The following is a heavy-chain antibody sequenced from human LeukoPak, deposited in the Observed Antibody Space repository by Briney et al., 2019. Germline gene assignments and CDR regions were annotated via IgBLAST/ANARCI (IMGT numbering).Heavy chain of an antibody. CDR2: VYYSGST. J-gene: IGHJ4*02. CDR1: GGSISSYY. D-gene: IGHD3-9*01. Sequence: SETLSLTCTVSGGSISSYYWSWIRQPPGKGLECIGHVYYSGSTDYNPSLKSRLTISVDSSMNQFSLKLSSVTAADTAVYYCARVHWKYDILTGHQRDFDYWGQGTLVTVSS. CDR3: ARVHWKYDILTGHQRDFDY. V-gene: IGHV4-59*08.